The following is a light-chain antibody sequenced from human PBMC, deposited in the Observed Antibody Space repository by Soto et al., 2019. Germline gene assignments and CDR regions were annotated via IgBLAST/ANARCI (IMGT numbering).Light chain of an antibody. Sequence: EIVVTQTPATLSVSPGDRATLSCRASQSLGSNLAWYQQKPGQAPRLLIYGASTRATGVPARFSGSGSGTEFTLTLRSLQSEDFAVYYCQQYNDWPLTFGGGTKVEIK. J-gene: IGKJ4*01. V-gene: IGKV3-15*01. CDR3: QQYNDWPLT. CDR1: QSLGSN. CDR2: GAS.